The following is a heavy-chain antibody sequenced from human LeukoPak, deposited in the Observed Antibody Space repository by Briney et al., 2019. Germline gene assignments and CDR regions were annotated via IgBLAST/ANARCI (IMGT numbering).Heavy chain of an antibody. D-gene: IGHD3-3*01. J-gene: IGHJ4*02. CDR3: ARGPTYYDFWSGYPFDY. CDR1: GYTFTSYD. V-gene: IGHV1-8*03. Sequence: GASVKVSCKASGYTFTSYDIKWVREATGQGLEWMVWMNPNSGNTGYAQKFQGRVTITRNTSISTAYMELSSLRSEDTAVYYCARGPTYYDFWSGYPFDYWGQGTLVTVSS. CDR2: MNPNSGNT.